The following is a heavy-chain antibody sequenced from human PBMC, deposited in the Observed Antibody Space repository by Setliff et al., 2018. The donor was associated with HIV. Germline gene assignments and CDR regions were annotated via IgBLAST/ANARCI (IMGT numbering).Heavy chain of an antibody. Sequence: PGGSLRLSCAASGFSVSDHFMEWVRQAPGKGLEWVGLTKDKPAAYITTHAASVRGRFTISRDDSKSIAYLQMNGLKTEDTGIYYCTCVTVMSPSDYWGQGTLVTVSS. J-gene: IGHJ4*02. CDR2: TKDKPAAYIT. CDR1: GFSVSDHF. V-gene: IGHV3-72*01. CDR3: TCVTVMSPSDY. D-gene: IGHD4-17*01.